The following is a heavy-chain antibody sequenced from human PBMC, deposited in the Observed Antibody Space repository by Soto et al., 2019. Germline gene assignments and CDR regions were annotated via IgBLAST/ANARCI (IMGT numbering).Heavy chain of an antibody. CDR1: GYTFTSYG. D-gene: IGHD3-9*01. CDR3: ARELNYDILTGYPY. V-gene: IGHV1-18*01. CDR2: ISAYNGNT. J-gene: IGHJ4*02. Sequence: ASVKVSCKASGYTFTSYGISWVRQAPGQGLEWMGWISAYNGNTNYAQKLQGRVTMTTDTSTSTAHMELRSLRSDDTAVYYCARELNYDILTGYPYWGQGTLVTVSS.